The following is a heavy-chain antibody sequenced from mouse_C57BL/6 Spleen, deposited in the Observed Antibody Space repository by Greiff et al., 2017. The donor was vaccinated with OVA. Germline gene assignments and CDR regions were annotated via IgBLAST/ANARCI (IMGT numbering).Heavy chain of an antibody. V-gene: IGHV1-53*01. J-gene: IGHJ2*01. D-gene: IGHD1-1*01. CDR3: ARDSTEVALDY. CDR2: INPSNGGT. Sequence: QVQLQQPGTELVKPGASVKLSCKASGYTFTSYWMHWVKQRPGQGLAWIGNINPSNGGTNYNQKFKSKATLTVDKSSSTAYMQLSSLTSEDSAVYYCARDSTEVALDYWGQGTTLTVSS. CDR1: GYTFTSYW.